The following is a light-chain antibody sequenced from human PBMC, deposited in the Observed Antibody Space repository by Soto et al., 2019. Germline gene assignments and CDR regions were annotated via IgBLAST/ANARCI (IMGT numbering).Light chain of an antibody. Sequence: QSALTQPPSVSAAPGQKVTMSCDGSSSKIGNNYVSWYQQLPGTAPKLLIYENNKRPSGIPDRFSGSKSGTSATLGITGLQTGDEADYYCGTWDSSLSAVVFGGGTKVTVL. CDR2: ENN. V-gene: IGLV1-51*02. CDR1: SSKIGNNY. CDR3: GTWDSSLSAVV. J-gene: IGLJ2*01.